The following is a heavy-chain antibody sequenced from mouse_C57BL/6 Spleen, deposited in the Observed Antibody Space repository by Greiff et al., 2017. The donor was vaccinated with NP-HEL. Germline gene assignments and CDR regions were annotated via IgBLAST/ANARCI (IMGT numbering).Heavy chain of an antibody. Sequence: EVKLMESGPGLVKPSQSLSLTCSVTGYSITSGYYWNWIRQFPGNKLEWMGYISYDGSNNYNPSLKNRISITRDPTKNQFFLKLNSVTTEDTATYYWARAYGPRGPYAMDYWGQRTSVTVSS. CDR2: ISYDGSN. D-gene: IGHD2-10*02. CDR1: GYSITSGYY. V-gene: IGHV3-6*01. J-gene: IGHJ4*01. CDR3: ARAYGPRGPYAMDY.